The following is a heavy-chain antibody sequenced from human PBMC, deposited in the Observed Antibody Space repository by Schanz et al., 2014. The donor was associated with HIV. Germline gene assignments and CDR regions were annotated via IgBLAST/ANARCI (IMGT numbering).Heavy chain of an antibody. Sequence: EVQLLESGGCLIRPGGSLRLSCEASGFTFGSYAMSWVRQAPGKGLEWVSAISDSGGRTYYADSVQGRFTISRDDSKNTLYLQMNSLRAEDTAVYYCATLVVIIMEEKWFDPWGQGTLVTVSS. CDR3: ATLVVIIMEEKWFDP. CDR1: GFTFGSYA. D-gene: IGHD3-22*01. J-gene: IGHJ5*02. V-gene: IGHV3-23*01. CDR2: ISDSGGRT.